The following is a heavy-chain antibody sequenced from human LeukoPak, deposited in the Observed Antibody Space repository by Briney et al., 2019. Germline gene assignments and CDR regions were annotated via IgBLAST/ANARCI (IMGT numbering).Heavy chain of an antibody. CDR1: GYTFTGYY. J-gene: IGHJ5*02. Sequence: VKVSCKASGYTFTGYYMHWVRQAPGQGLEWMGWINPNSGGTNYAQKFQGRVTMTRDTSISTAYMELSMLRSDDTAVYYCARAIAVAVWFDPWGQGTLVTVSS. CDR2: INPNSGGT. D-gene: IGHD6-19*01. CDR3: ARAIAVAVWFDP. V-gene: IGHV1-2*02.